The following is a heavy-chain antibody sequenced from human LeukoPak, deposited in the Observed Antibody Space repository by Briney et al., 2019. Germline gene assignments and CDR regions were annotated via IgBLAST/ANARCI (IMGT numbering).Heavy chain of an antibody. J-gene: IGHJ4*02. Sequence: GASVKVSCKASGYTFTGYYMHWVRQAPGPGLEWMGWINPNSGGTNYAQEFQGRVTMTRDTSISTAYMELSRLRSDDTAVYYCATYYTSRGYYFDFWGQGTLVTVSS. D-gene: IGHD3-3*01. V-gene: IGHV1-2*02. CDR3: ATYYTSRGYYFDF. CDR2: INPNSGGT. CDR1: GYTFTGYY.